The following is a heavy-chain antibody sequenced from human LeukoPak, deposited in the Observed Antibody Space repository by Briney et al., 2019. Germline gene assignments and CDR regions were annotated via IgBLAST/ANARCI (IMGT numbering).Heavy chain of an antibody. CDR1: GFTFRNYG. CDR2: ITGSGAST. Sequence: PGGSLRLSCAASGFTFRNYGMSWIRQVPGKGLEWLSAITGSGASTYYADSVKGRFTISRDNARDTLFLQMNSLRAEDTAVYYCARLHSLIRAQPDDCWGQGTLVTVSS. D-gene: IGHD2-15*01. CDR3: ARLHSLIRAQPDDC. V-gene: IGHV3-23*01. J-gene: IGHJ4*02.